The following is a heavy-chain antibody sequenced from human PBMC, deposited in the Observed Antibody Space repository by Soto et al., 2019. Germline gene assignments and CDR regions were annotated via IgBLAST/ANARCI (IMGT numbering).Heavy chain of an antibody. CDR3: AREILPAAPREFDY. CDR1: GYTFTGYY. D-gene: IGHD2-2*01. V-gene: IGHV1-2*02. J-gene: IGHJ4*02. CDR2: INPNSGGT. Sequence: ASVKVSCKASGYTFTGYYMHCVRHSPGQGLEWMGWINPNSGGTNYAQKLQGRVSMTTDTSTSTAYMELRSLGSDDTAVYYCAREILPAAPREFDYWGQGTLVTVSS.